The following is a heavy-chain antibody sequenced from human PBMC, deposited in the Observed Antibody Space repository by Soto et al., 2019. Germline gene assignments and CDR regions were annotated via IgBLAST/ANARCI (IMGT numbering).Heavy chain of an antibody. CDR3: ARDGCSSTSCYMGTDAFDI. J-gene: IGHJ3*02. Sequence: GGSLRLSCAASGFTFSSYSMNWVRQAPGKGLEWVSSISSSSSYIYYADSVKGRFTISRDNAKNSLYLQMNSLRAEDTAVYYCARDGCSSTSCYMGTDAFDIWGQGTMVTVSS. CDR2: ISSSSSYI. V-gene: IGHV3-21*01. D-gene: IGHD2-2*02. CDR1: GFTFSSYS.